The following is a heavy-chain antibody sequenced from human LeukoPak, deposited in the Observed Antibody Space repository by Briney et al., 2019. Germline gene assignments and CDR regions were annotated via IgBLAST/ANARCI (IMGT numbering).Heavy chain of an antibody. D-gene: IGHD3-22*01. CDR3: AKRLATMKAFDV. J-gene: IGHJ3*01. CDR2: LSDSGGYT. CDR1: GFTFSSYA. V-gene: IGHV3-23*01. Sequence: GGYLRLYGAASGFTFSSYAMSWVRQAPGKGLEWVSGLSDSGGYTNYADSVKGRFTISRDNSKNTLYLQMNSLRAEDRAVYYGAKRLATMKAFDVWGQGAMVTVSS.